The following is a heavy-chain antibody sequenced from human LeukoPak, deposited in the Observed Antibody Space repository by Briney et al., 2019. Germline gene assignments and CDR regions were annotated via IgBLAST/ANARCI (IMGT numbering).Heavy chain of an antibody. Sequence: GGSLRLSCSASGFTFSSYAMHWVRQAPGKGLEYVSAISSNGGSTYYADSVKGRFTISRDNSKNTLYLQMSSLRAEDPAVYYCVKDWYVSGSYYLDYWGQGTLVTVSS. V-gene: IGHV3-64D*06. CDR2: ISSNGGST. CDR3: VKDWYVSGSYYLDY. CDR1: GFTFSSYA. D-gene: IGHD3-10*01. J-gene: IGHJ4*02.